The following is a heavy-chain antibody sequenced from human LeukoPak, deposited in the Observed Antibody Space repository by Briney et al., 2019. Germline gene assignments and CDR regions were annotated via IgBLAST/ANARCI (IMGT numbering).Heavy chain of an antibody. Sequence: YPGGSLRLSRAASGFTFSNYWMHWVRQAPGKGLVWVSHINSDGSNTNYADSVKGRFTISRDNAKNTLYLQMNSLRVEDTAVYYCGRGELPAAVDSWGQGTLVTVSS. V-gene: IGHV3-74*01. J-gene: IGHJ4*02. D-gene: IGHD2-2*01. CDR2: INSDGSNT. CDR3: GRGELPAAVDS. CDR1: GFTFSNYW.